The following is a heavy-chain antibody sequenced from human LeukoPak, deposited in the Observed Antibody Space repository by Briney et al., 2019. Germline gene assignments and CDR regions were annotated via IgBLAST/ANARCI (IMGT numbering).Heavy chain of an antibody. Sequence: SETLSLTCTVSGDSITSSAFYWGWIRQPPGKGLEWIGYIYYSGSTYYNPSLKSRVTMSVDTSKNQFSLNLSSVTAADTAVYYCARGVFETRYDYWGQGTLVTVSS. J-gene: IGHJ4*02. CDR2: IYYSGST. CDR1: GDSITSSAFY. CDR3: ARGVFETRYDY. V-gene: IGHV4-30-4*08. D-gene: IGHD1/OR15-1a*01.